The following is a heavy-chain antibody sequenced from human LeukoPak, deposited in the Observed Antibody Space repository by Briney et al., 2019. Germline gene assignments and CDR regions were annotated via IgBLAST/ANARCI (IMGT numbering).Heavy chain of an antibody. CDR1: GGSFSGYY. J-gene: IGHJ6*03. Sequence: PSETLSLTCAVYGGSFSGYYWSWIRQPPGKGLEWIGSIYYSGSTYYNPSLKSRVTISVDTSKNQFSLKLSSVTAADTAVYYCAARYCSSTSCQAVFYYYYMDVWGKGTTVTVSS. CDR3: AARYCSSTSCQAVFYYYYMDV. CDR2: IYYSGST. D-gene: IGHD2-2*01. V-gene: IGHV4-34*01.